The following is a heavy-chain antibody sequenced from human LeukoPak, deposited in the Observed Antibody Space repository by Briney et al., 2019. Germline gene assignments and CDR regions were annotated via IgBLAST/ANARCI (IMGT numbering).Heavy chain of an antibody. Sequence: SVKVSCKASGGTFSSYAISWVRQAPGQGLEWMGRIIPILGIANYAQKLQGRVTITAGKSTSTAYMELSSLRSEDTAVYYCARDSAHNWFDPWGQGTLVTVSS. CDR2: IIPILGIA. CDR1: GGTFSSYA. V-gene: IGHV1-69*04. J-gene: IGHJ5*02. CDR3: ARDSAHNWFDP.